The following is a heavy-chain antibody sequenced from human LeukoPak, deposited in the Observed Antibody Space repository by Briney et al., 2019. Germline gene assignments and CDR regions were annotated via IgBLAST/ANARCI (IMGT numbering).Heavy chain of an antibody. CDR1: GFTFSSYW. Sequence: PGGSLRLSCAASGFTFSSYWMSWVRQAPGKGLEWVANIKQDGSQKYYVDSVRGRFTISRDNAKNSLYLQMNSLRAEDTAVYYCARRAILTGHTDVFDIWGQGTEVTVSS. V-gene: IGHV3-7*02. J-gene: IGHJ3*02. D-gene: IGHD3-9*01. CDR3: ARRAILTGHTDVFDI. CDR2: IKQDGSQK.